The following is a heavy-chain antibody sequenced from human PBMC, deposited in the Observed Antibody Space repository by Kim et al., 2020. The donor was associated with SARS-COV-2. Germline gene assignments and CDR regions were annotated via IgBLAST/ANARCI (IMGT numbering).Heavy chain of an antibody. CDR3: ARAQLTITMIVVVITTSSYLDY. CDR2: INHSGST. D-gene: IGHD3-22*01. J-gene: IGHJ4*02. Sequence: SETLSLTCAVYGGSFSGYYWSWIRQPPGKGLEWIGEINHSGSTNYNPSLKSRVTISVDTSKNQFSLKLSSVTAADTAVYYCARAQLTITMIVVVITTSSYLDYWGQGTLVTVSS. CDR1: GGSFSGYY. V-gene: IGHV4-34*01.